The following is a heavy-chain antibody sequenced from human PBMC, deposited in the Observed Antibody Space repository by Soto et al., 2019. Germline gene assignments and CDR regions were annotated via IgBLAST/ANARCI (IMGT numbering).Heavy chain of an antibody. CDR1: GYTFTSYA. Sequence: QVQLVQSGAEVKKPGASVKVSCKASGYTFTSYAMHWVRQAPGQRLEWMGWINAGNGNTKYSQKFQGRVTITRDTSASTAYMELSSLRSEDTAVYYCARGGSMAYCGGDCYYRDYYYGMDVWGQGTTVTVSS. CDR3: ARGGSMAYCGGDCYYRDYYYGMDV. D-gene: IGHD2-21*02. V-gene: IGHV1-3*01. J-gene: IGHJ6*02. CDR2: INAGNGNT.